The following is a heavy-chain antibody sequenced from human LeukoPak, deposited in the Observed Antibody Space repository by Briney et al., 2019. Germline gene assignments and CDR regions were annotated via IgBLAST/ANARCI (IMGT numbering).Heavy chain of an antibody. CDR3: ARANGAVAGNGV. V-gene: IGHV1-69*04. J-gene: IGHJ4*02. CDR2: IIPILGIA. D-gene: IGHD6-19*01. Sequence: ASVKVSCKASGYTFTGYYMHWVRQAPGQGLEWMGRIIPILGIANYAQKFQGRVTITADKSTSTAYMELSSLRSEDTAVYYCARANGAVAGNGVWGQGTLVTVSS. CDR1: GYTFTGYY.